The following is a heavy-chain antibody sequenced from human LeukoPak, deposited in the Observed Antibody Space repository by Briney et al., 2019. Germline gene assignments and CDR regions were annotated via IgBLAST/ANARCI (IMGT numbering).Heavy chain of an antibody. CDR1: GGSISSYY. J-gene: IGHJ3*02. V-gene: IGHV4-59*08. CDR3: AAPMRSGWYRTGVDAFDI. CDR2: IYYSGST. Sequence: PSETLSLTCTVSGGSISSYYWSWIRQPPGQGLEWIGYIYYSGSTNYNPSLKSRVTISVDTSKNQFSLKLSSVTAADTAVYYCAAPMRSGWYRTGVDAFDICGQGTIVTVSS. D-gene: IGHD6-19*01.